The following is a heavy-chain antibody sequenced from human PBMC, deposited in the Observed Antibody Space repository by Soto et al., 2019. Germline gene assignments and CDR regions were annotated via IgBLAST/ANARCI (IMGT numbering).Heavy chain of an antibody. Sequence: GGSLRLSCAASGFTFSSYDMHWVRQATGKGLEWVSAIGTAGDTYYPDSVKGRFTISRDNSKNTLYLQMNSLRVDDTAVYFCAKDRFGIVGPVDYWGQGTLVTVSS. CDR3: AKDRFGIVGPVDY. CDR1: GFTFSSYD. CDR2: IGTAGDT. J-gene: IGHJ4*02. D-gene: IGHD1-26*01. V-gene: IGHV3-13*01.